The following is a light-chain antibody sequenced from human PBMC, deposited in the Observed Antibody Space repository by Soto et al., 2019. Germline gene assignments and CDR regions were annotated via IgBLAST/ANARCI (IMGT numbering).Light chain of an antibody. CDR3: QQYSNSPFT. CDR2: DAS. V-gene: IGKV3D-15*02. CDR1: QSVSSY. Sequence: EIVMTQSPATLSVSPGERATLSCRASQSVSSYLAWYQQKPGQAPRLLIYDASNRATGIPARFSGSGSGTDFTLTISRLEPEDFAVYYCQQYSNSPFTFGPGTKVDIK. J-gene: IGKJ3*01.